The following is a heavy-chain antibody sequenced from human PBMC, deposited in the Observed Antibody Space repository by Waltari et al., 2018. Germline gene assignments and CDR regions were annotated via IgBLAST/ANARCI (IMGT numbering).Heavy chain of an antibody. V-gene: IGHV3-30*02. CDR1: GFTFSTFG. J-gene: IGHJ4*02. Sequence: QVNLVESGGGVVQPGGSLRLSFTTSGFTFSTFGMHWVRQAPGKGLEWVALIWFDGSDKFYADSVRGRFTISRDNSARTLYLDMDSLRLDDTAMYYCAKDAFGNTYLDFWGQGTLVTVSS. CDR3: AKDAFGNTYLDF. D-gene: IGHD2-2*02. CDR2: IWFDGSDK.